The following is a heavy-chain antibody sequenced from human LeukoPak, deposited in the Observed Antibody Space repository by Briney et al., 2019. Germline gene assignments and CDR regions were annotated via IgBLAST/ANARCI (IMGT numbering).Heavy chain of an antibody. J-gene: IGHJ4*02. V-gene: IGHV3-33*01. CDR2: IWYDGSKT. D-gene: IGHD3-9*01. Sequence: GGSLRLSCAASGFTFRSYGMHWVRQAPGKGLEWVAVIWYDGSKTYYADSVKGRFTISRDNAKNSLYLQMNSLRAEDTAVYYCARDRYDILTGYVRFDYWGQGTLVTVSS. CDR3: ARDRYDILTGYVRFDY. CDR1: GFTFRSYG.